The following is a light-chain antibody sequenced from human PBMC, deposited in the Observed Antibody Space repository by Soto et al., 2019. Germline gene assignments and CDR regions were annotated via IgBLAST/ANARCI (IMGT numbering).Light chain of an antibody. J-gene: IGLJ2*01. CDR2: DVS. Sequence: QSALTQPASVSGSPGQSITISCTGTSSDVGGYNYVSWYQQHPGKAPKLMIYDVSNRPSGVSNRFSSSKSDNTASLTISGLQAEDEADYYCSSYTSSSTLFGGGTKVTVL. CDR3: SSYTSSSTL. CDR1: SSDVGGYNY. V-gene: IGLV2-14*01.